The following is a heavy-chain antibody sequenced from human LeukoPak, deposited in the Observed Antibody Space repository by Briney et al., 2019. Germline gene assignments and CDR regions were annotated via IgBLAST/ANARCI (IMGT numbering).Heavy chain of an antibody. D-gene: IGHD3-10*01. V-gene: IGHV4-61*02. CDR2: IYTSGST. CDR1: GGSISSGSYY. Sequence: PSETLSLTCTVSGGSISSGSYYWSWIRQPAGKGLEWIGRIYTSGSTNYNPSLKSRVTISVDTSKNQFSLKLSSVTAADTAVYYCARGSMVRGTGDDFDYWGQGTLVTVSS. CDR3: ARGSMVRGTGDDFDY. J-gene: IGHJ4*02.